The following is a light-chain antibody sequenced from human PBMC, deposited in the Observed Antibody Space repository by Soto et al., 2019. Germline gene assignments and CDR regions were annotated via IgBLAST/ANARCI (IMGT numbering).Light chain of an antibody. J-gene: IGLJ1*01. CDR1: SSDVGGYNS. V-gene: IGLV2-14*01. CDR3: SSYTGTSPDG. Sequence: QSALTQPASVSGSPGQSITISCTGTSSDVGGYNSVSWYQKNPGKAPKLIIYEVSNRPSGVSNRFSGSKSGNTASLTISGLQAEDEADYDCSSYTGTSPDGVGTGPKVTVL. CDR2: EVS.